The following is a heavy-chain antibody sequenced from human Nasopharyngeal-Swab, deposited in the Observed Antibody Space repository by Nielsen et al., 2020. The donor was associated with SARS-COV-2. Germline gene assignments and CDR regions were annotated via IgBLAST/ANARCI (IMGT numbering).Heavy chain of an antibody. V-gene: IGHV2-26*01. CDR3: ARIVDYYGPGSFPFFDF. CDR2: IFSNDKK. Sequence: WIRQPPGKALEWLAHIFSNDKKSYNSSLKTRVTISKDTSKSRVVLTMTNMDPVDTATYYCARIVDYYGPGSFPFFDFWGQGIPVTVSS. D-gene: IGHD3-10*01. J-gene: IGHJ4*02.